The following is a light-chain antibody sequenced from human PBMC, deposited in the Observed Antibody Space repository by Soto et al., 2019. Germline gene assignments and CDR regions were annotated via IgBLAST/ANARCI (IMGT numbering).Light chain of an antibody. Sequence: QSALTQPASVSGSPGQSITISCTGTNSDLGSYNLVSWFQQHPGKVPKVMIYEGTKRPSGVSDRFSGSKSGTSVSLAITGLRGEDEADYHCQSYDSSLTNAVFGGGTKLTVL. CDR1: NSDLGSYNL. CDR3: QSYDSSLTNAV. J-gene: IGLJ2*01. CDR2: EGT. V-gene: IGLV2-14*02.